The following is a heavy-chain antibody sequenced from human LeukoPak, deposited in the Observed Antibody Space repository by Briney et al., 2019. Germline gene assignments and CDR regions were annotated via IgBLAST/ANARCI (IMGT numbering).Heavy chain of an antibody. Sequence: HPGRSLRLSCAASGFTFSSYAMHWVRQAPGKGLEWVAVISYDGSNKYYADSVEGRFTISRDNSKNTLYLQMNSLRAEDTAVYYCARSYDSSGYYYYFDYWGQGTLVTVS. J-gene: IGHJ4*02. CDR3: ARSYDSSGYYYYFDY. CDR2: ISYDGSNK. D-gene: IGHD3-22*01. V-gene: IGHV3-30-3*01. CDR1: GFTFSSYA.